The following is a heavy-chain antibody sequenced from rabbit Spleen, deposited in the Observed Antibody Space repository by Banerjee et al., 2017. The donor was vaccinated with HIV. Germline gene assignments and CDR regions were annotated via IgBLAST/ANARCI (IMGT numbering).Heavy chain of an antibody. Sequence: QEQLVESGGGLVQPEGSLTLTCKASGFDFSSYGYMSWVRQAPGKGLEWIACISVSSGSAWYASWAKGRFTISRENAQNTVFLQMTSLTAADTATYFCASGYSDIYFSLWGQGTLVTVS. CDR3: ASGYSDIYFSL. CDR1: GFDFSSYGY. CDR2: ISVSSGSA. J-gene: IGHJ4*01. V-gene: IGHV1S43*01. D-gene: IGHD1-1*01.